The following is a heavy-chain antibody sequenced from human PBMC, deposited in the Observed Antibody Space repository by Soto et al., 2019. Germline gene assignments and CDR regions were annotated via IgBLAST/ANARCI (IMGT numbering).Heavy chain of an antibody. CDR1: GFTFSSYA. D-gene: IGHD1-1*01. Sequence: GGSLRLSCAASGFTFSSYAMSWVRQAPGKGLEWVSAISGSGGSTYYADSVKGRFTISRDNSKNTLYLQMNSLRAEDTAVYYCAKDSVRPHRYNWNDVSGAEVYWGQGTLVTVSS. J-gene: IGHJ4*02. CDR2: ISGSGGST. CDR3: AKDSVRPHRYNWNDVSGAEVY. V-gene: IGHV3-23*01.